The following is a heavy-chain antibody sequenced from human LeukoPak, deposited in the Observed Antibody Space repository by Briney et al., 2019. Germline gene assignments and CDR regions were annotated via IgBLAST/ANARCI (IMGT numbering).Heavy chain of an antibody. D-gene: IGHD3-16*01. V-gene: IGHV3-11*01. CDR2: ISSSGSTI. J-gene: IGHJ6*03. CDR1: GFTFSDYY. CDR3: ASSGTLGDYYYYYMDV. Sequence: GGSLRLSCAASGFTFSDYYMSWIRQAPGKGLEWVSYISSSGSTIYYADSVKGRFTISRDNAKNSLYLQMNSLRAEDTAVYYCASSGTLGDYYYYYMDVWGKGTTVTISS.